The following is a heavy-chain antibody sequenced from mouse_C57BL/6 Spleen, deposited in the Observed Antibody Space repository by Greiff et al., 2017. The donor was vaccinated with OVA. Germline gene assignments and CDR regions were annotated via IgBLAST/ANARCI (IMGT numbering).Heavy chain of an antibody. CDR3: ARWVRY. CDR1: GYSITSGYY. J-gene: IGHJ2*01. CDR2: ISYDGSN. V-gene: IGHV3-6*01. D-gene: IGHD2-14*01. Sequence: EVQVVESGPGLVKPSQSLSLTCSVTGYSITSGYYWNWIRQFPGNKLEWMGYISYDGSNNYNPSLKNRISITRDTSKNQFFLKLNSVTTEDTATYYCARWVRYWGQGTTLTVSS.